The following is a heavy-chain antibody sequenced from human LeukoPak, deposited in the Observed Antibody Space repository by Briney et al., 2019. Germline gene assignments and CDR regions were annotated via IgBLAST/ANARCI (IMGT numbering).Heavy chain of an antibody. D-gene: IGHD4-23*01. CDR1: GGSIGSSSYY. CDR3: ARGPAYGGNSKVPFDY. Sequence: SETLSLTCTVSGGSIGSSSYYWGWIRQPTGKGLEWIVSVYYSGSTYYNPSLKSRVTISVDTSKNQFSLKLSSVTAADTAVYYCARGPAYGGNSKVPFDYWGQGTLVTVSS. J-gene: IGHJ4*02. CDR2: VYYSGST. V-gene: IGHV4-39*07.